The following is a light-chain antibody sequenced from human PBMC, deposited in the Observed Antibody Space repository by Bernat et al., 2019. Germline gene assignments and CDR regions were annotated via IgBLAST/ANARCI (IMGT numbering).Light chain of an antibody. CDR2: DAS. CDR1: QSVSSN. Sequence: EMVLTQSPATLSLSPGERATLSCRASQSVSSNLAWYQQKPGQAPRLLIYDASNRATGIPARFSGSGSGTDFTLTISSLEPEDFAVYYCQQRSNWPPISTFGPGTKVDIK. V-gene: IGKV3-11*01. CDR3: QQRSNWPPIST. J-gene: IGKJ3*01.